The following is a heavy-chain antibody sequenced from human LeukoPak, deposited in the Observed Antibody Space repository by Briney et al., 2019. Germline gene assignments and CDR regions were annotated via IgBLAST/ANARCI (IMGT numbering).Heavy chain of an antibody. J-gene: IGHJ4*02. CDR2: IIPIFGTA. CDR3: ARVGNYYDSSGYYYREYYFDY. CDR1: GGTFSSYA. D-gene: IGHD3-22*01. Sequence: ASVKVSCKASGGTFSSYAISWVRQAPGQGLEWMGGIIPIFGTANYAQKFQGRVTITADESTSTAYMELSSLRSEDTAVYYCARVGNYYDSSGYYYREYYFDYWGQGTLVTVSS. V-gene: IGHV1-69*13.